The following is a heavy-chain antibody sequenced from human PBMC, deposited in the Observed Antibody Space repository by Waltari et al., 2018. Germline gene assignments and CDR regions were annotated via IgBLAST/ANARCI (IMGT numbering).Heavy chain of an antibody. V-gene: IGHV3-30-3*01. CDR3: ARQQLWVDDDAFDI. CDR1: GFTFRSYA. Sequence: QVQLVESGGGVVQPGRSLSLSCAASGFTFRSYAMHWVRQAPGKGLEWVAVISYDGSNKYYADSVKGRFTISRDNSKNTLYLQMNSLRAEDTAVYYCARQQLWVDDDAFDIWGQGTMVTVSS. D-gene: IGHD5-18*01. J-gene: IGHJ3*02. CDR2: ISYDGSNK.